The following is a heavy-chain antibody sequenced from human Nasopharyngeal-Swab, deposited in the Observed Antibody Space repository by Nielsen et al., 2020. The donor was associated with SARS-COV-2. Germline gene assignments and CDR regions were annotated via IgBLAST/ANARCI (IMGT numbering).Heavy chain of an antibody. J-gene: IGHJ2*01. CDR1: GYTFSGFG. V-gene: IGHV3-30*18. Sequence: CLRCSCAPSGYTFSGFGLHWARQAPGKGLEWVAVISYDGSNKYYADSVKGRFTISRDNSKNTLYLQMNSLRAEDTAVYYCAKVAVVTAIPWYFDLWGRGTLVTVSS. CDR3: AKVAVVTAIPWYFDL. D-gene: IGHD2-21*02. CDR2: ISYDGSNK.